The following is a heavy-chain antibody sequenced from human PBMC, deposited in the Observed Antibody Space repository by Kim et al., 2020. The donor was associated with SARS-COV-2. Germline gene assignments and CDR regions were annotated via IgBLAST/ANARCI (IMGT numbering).Heavy chain of an antibody. J-gene: IGHJ5*02. D-gene: IGHD3-10*01. V-gene: IGHV4-61*01. CDR3: ARQGEHYYGSGSYSKGFRWFDP. CDR2: IYYSGST. CDR1: GGSVSSGSYY. Sequence: SETLSLTCTVSGGSVSSGSYYWSWIRQPPGKGLEWIGYIYYSGSTNYNPSLKSRVTISVDTSKNQFSLKLSSVTAADTAVYYCARQGEHYYGSGSYSKGFRWFDPWGQGTLVTVSS.